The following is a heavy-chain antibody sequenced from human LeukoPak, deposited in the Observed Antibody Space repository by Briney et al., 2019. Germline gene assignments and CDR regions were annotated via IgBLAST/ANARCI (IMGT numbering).Heavy chain of an antibody. J-gene: IGHJ6*03. CDR3: ARQGTYCSSTSCYVGSNYYYYYMDV. V-gene: IGHV4-59*08. D-gene: IGHD2-2*01. Sequence: SETLSLTCTVSGGSISSYYWSWIRQPPGRGLEWIGYIYYSGSTNYNPSLKSRVTISVDTSKNQFSLKLSSVTAADTAVYYCARQGTYCSSTSCYVGSNYYYYYMDVWGKGTTVTVSS. CDR2: IYYSGST. CDR1: GGSISSYY.